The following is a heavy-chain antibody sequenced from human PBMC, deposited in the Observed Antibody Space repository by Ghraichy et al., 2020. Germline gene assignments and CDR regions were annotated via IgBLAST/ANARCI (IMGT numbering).Heavy chain of an antibody. CDR3: ARHTQRDGYSLFDY. CDR2: IYYSGST. J-gene: IGHJ4*02. Sequence: SETLSLTCTVSGGSISSSSYYWGWIRQPPRKGLEWIGSIYYSGSTYYNPSLKSRVTISVDTSKNQFSLKLSSVTAADTAVYYCARHTQRDGYSLFDYWGQGTLVTVSS. CDR1: GGSISSSSYY. D-gene: IGHD5-24*01. V-gene: IGHV4-39*01.